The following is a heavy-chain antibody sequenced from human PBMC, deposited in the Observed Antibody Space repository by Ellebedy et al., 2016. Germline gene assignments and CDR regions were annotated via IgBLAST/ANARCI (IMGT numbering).Heavy chain of an antibody. V-gene: IGHV1-8*02. D-gene: IGHD2-2*02. CDR1: GYTFTSYG. CDR2: INPNSGNT. CDR3: ARRAPYCSSTSCYRRGNWFNP. Sequence: ASVKVSXKASGYTFTSYGISWVRQAPGQGLEWMGWINPNSGNTGYAQKFQGRVTMTRNTSISTAYMELSSLRSEDTAVYYCARRAPYCSSTSCYRRGNWFNPWGQGTLVTVSS. J-gene: IGHJ5*02.